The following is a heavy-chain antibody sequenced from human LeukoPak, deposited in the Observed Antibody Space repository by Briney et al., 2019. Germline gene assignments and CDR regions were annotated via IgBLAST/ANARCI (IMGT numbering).Heavy chain of an antibody. J-gene: IGHJ4*02. Sequence: GGSLILSCAASGFTFSAYGMHWVRQAPGKGLEWVAVISYDGSTKYYADSVKGRFTISRDNSKNTLYLQMNSLRAEDTALYYCAKDPDFDSGGSFDSWGQGTLVTVSS. CDR3: AKDPDFDSGGSFDS. CDR2: ISYDGSTK. D-gene: IGHD3-22*01. V-gene: IGHV3-30*18. CDR1: GFTFSAYG.